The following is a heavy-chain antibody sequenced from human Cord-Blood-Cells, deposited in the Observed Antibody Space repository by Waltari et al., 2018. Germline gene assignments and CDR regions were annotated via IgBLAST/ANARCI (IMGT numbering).Heavy chain of an antibody. J-gene: IGHJ5*02. D-gene: IGHD2-15*01. CDR3: ARRGGTNWFDP. CDR2: IKQDGSEK. V-gene: IGHV3-7*01. Sequence: EVQLVASGGGLVQPGGSLRLSCPASGFTFSSYWMCWFRQAPGKGLEWVGNIKQDGSEKYYVDSVKGRFTISRDNAKNSLYLQMNSLRAEDTAVYYCARRGGTNWFDPWGQGTLVTVSS. CDR1: GFTFSSYW.